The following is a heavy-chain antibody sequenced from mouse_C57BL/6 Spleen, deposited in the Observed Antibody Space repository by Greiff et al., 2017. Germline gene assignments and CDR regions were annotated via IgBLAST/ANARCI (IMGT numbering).Heavy chain of an antibody. D-gene: IGHD1-1*01. J-gene: IGHJ4*01. CDR1: GYTFTSYW. Sequence: QVQLQQPGAELVRPGTSVKLSCKASGYTFTSYWMHWVKQSPGQGLEWIGVIDPSDSYTNYNQKFKGKATLTVDTSSSTAYMQLSSLTSEDSAVYYGAKPTTVVASYYAMDYWGQGTSVTVSA. CDR3: AKPTTVVASYYAMDY. CDR2: IDPSDSYT. V-gene: IGHV1-59*01.